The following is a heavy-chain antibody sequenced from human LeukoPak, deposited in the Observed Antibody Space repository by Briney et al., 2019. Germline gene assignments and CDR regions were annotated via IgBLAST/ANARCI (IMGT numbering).Heavy chain of an antibody. D-gene: IGHD2-21*02. CDR3: VRGSLRLPRSTPDY. CDR1: GFTFSSYW. J-gene: IGHJ4*02. V-gene: IGHV3-74*03. CDR2: ISSDGSVT. Sequence: GGSLGLSCAASGFTFSSYWMHWVRQDPGKGLVWVSYISSDGSVTKYADSVKGRFTISRDNAVNTLYLQMNSLRVEDTAVYYCVRGSLRLPRSTPDYWGQGTLVTVSS.